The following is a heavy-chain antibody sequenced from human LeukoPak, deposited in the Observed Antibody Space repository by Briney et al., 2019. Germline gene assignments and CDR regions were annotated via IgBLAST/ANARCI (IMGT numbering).Heavy chain of an antibody. CDR1: GGSISSSSYY. CDR3: ARSGGVGGSYCYAFDI. V-gene: IGHV4-39*07. D-gene: IGHD1-26*01. CDR2: INHSGST. J-gene: IGHJ3*02. Sequence: PSQTLSPTCTVSGGSISSSSYYWSWIRQPPGKGLEWIGEINHSGSTNYNPSLKSRVTISVDTSKNQFSLKLSSVTAADTAVYYCARSGGVGGSYCYAFDIWGQGTMVTVSS.